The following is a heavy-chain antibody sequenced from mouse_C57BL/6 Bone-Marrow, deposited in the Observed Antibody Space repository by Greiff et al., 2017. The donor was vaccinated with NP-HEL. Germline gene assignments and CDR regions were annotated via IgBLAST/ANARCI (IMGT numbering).Heavy chain of an antibody. Sequence: QVQLQQPGAELVKPGASVKMSCKASGYTFTSYWITWVKQRPGQGLEWIGDIYPGSGSTNYNEKFKSKATLTVDTSSSTAYMQLSSLTSEDSAVXYYARGNYDYGWFAYWGQGTRVTVSA. CDR1: GYTFTSYW. CDR2: IYPGSGST. J-gene: IGHJ3*01. D-gene: IGHD2-4*01. CDR3: ARGNYDYGWFAY. V-gene: IGHV1-55*01.